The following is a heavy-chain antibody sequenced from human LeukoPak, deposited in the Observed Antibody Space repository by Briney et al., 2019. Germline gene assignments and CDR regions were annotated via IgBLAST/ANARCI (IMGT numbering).Heavy chain of an antibody. D-gene: IGHD3-10*02. CDR1: GFTFSSYE. Sequence: GGSLRLSCAASGFTFSSYEMNWVRQAPGKGLEWVSYISSSGSTIYYADSAKGRFTISRDNAKNSLYLQMNSLRAEDTAVYYCAELGINMIGGVWGKGTTVTISS. V-gene: IGHV3-48*03. CDR3: AELGINMIGGV. J-gene: IGHJ6*04. CDR2: ISSSGSTI.